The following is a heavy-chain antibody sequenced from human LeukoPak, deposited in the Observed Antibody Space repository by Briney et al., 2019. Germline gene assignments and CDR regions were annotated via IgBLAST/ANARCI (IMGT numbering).Heavy chain of an antibody. CDR1: GYTFTSYG. D-gene: IGHD3-10*01. V-gene: IGHV1-18*04. CDR3: ARDESITMVRGVIIYYYGMDV. J-gene: IGHJ6*04. CDR2: ISAYNGNT. Sequence: ASVKVSCKASGYTFTSYGISWVRQAPGQGLEWMGWISAYNGNTNYAQKLQGRVTMTTDTSTSTAYMELSSLRSEDTAVYYCARDESITMVRGVIIYYYGMDVWGKGTTVAVSS.